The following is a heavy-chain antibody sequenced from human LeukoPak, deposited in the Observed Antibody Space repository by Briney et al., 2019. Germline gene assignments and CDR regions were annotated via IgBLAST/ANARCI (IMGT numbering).Heavy chain of an antibody. J-gene: IGHJ6*03. CDR2: IYTSGST. CDR1: GGSISSSSYY. V-gene: IGHV4-61*02. D-gene: IGHD2-2*01. Sequence: SETLSLTCTVSGGSISSSSYYWSWIRQPAGKGLEWIGRIYTSGSTNYNPSLKSRVTMSVDTSKNQFSLKLSSVTAADTAVYYCARVVVPAAIHAGYYYYYMDVWGKGTTVTVSS. CDR3: ARVVVPAAIHAGYYYYYMDV.